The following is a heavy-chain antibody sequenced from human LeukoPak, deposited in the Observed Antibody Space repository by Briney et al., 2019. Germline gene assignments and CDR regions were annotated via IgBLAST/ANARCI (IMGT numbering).Heavy chain of an antibody. CDR3: ARDSDVWGSYRYLFDY. J-gene: IGHJ4*02. CDR2: IKQDGSEK. Sequence: GGSLRLSCAASGFTFGSYWMSWVRQAPGKGLEWVANIKQDGSEKYYVDSVKGRFTISRDNAKNSLYLQMNSLRAEDTAGYYCARDSDVWGSYRYLFDYWGQGTLVTVSS. D-gene: IGHD3-16*02. V-gene: IGHV3-7*03. CDR1: GFTFGSYW.